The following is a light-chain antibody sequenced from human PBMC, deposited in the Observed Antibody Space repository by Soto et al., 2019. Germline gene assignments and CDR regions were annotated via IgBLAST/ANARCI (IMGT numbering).Light chain of an antibody. CDR3: SSYTSSSTLEGV. V-gene: IGLV2-8*01. J-gene: IGLJ1*01. Sequence: QSALTQPPSASGSPGQSVTISCTGTSSDVGAYNYVSWYQQHPGKAPKPMIYEVSKRPSGVPDRFSGSKSGSTASLTLSGLQAEDEADYYSSSYTSSSTLEGVFGTGTKATVL. CDR1: SSDVGAYNY. CDR2: EVS.